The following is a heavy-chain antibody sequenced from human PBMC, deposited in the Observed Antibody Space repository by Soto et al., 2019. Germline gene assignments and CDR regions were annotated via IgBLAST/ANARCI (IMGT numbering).Heavy chain of an antibody. V-gene: IGHV1-2*02. D-gene: IGHD2-2*01. CDR3: ARERYQVISDGMDV. CDR2: INPETGGT. Sequence: QVQLVQSGADVKTPGASVRVSCKASGYTFTGYYVHWVREAPGQGLEWMGWINPETGGTSYAQKFQGRFTLSRDTSINTAYLELSRLRFDDAAVYFCARERYQVISDGMDVWGHGTTVTVSS. CDR1: GYTFTGYY. J-gene: IGHJ6*02.